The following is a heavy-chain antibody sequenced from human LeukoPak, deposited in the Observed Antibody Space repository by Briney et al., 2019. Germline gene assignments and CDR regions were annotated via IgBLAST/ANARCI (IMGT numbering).Heavy chain of an antibody. V-gene: IGHV3-30*02. Sequence: PGGSLRLSCAASGFTFSSYAMSWVRQAPGKGLEWVAFIRSDGSDKYYADSVKGRFTTSRDNSKNTLYLQMNSLRAEDTAVYYCARWTYYYDSSGYYHWGQGTLVTVSS. CDR3: ARWTYYYDSSGYYH. CDR1: GFTFSSYA. CDR2: IRSDGSDK. J-gene: IGHJ5*02. D-gene: IGHD3-22*01.